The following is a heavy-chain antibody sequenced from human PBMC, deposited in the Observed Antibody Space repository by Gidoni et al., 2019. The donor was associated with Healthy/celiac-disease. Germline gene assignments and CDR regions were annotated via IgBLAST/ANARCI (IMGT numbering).Heavy chain of an antibody. J-gene: IGHJ4*02. D-gene: IGHD3-22*01. CDR1: GYTFSSYW. V-gene: IGHV3-7*01. CDR3: AREKYYYDSSGYGAGFDY. Sequence: EVQLVESGGGLVQPGGSLRLSCAASGYTFSSYWMSWVRQAPGKGLEWVANIKQDGSEKYYVDSVKGRFTISRDNAKNSLYLQMNSLRAEDTAVYYCAREKYYYDSSGYGAGFDYWGQGTLVTVSS. CDR2: IKQDGSEK.